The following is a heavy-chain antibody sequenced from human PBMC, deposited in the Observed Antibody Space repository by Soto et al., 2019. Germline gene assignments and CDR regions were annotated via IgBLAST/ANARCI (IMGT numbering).Heavy chain of an antibody. V-gene: IGHV3-30-3*01. CDR1: GFTFSSYA. Sequence: GGSLRLSCAASGFTFSSYAMHWVRQAPGKGLEWVAVISYDGSNKYYADSVKGRFTISRDNSKNTLYLQMNSLRAEDTAVYYCARSVVVTATPDFDYWGQGTLVTVSS. D-gene: IGHD2-21*02. CDR3: ARSVVVTATPDFDY. CDR2: ISYDGSNK. J-gene: IGHJ4*02.